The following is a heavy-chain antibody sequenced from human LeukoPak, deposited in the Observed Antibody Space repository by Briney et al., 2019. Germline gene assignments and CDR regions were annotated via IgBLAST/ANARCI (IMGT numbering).Heavy chain of an antibody. V-gene: IGHV1-8*01. CDR3: ASRTRGDIVVVPAAYGMDV. CDR2: MNPNSGNT. CDR1: GYTFTSYD. J-gene: IGHJ6*02. D-gene: IGHD2-2*01. Sequence: ASVKVSCKASGYTFTSYDIHWVRQATGQGLEWMGWMNPNSGNTGYAQKFQGRVTMTRNTSISTAYMELSSLRSEDTAVYYCASRTRGDIVVVPAAYGMDVWGQGTTVTVSS.